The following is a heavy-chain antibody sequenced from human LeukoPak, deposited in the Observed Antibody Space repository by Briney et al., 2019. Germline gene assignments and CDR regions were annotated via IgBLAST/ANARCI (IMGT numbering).Heavy chain of an antibody. D-gene: IGHD3-10*01. CDR3: ASMVRGVIIYFDY. CDR2: IYYSGST. V-gene: IGHV4-59*01. J-gene: IGHJ4*02. Sequence: PSETLSLTCTVSGGSISSYYWSWIRQPPGKGLEWIGYIYYSGSTNYNPSLKSRVTISVDTSKNQFSLKLSSVTAADTAVYYCASMVRGVIIYFDYWGQGTLVTASS. CDR1: GGSISSYY.